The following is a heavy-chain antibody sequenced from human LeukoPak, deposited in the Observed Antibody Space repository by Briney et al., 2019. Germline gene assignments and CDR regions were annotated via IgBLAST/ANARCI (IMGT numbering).Heavy chain of an antibody. Sequence: GGSLRLSCTASGFTLSRYSMNWVSQAAGKGLGWVSSITSSSLYIYYGDSVTGRFTISRDNARNSLYLQMNSLRAEDTAVYYCARQGSSGSYDLDFDYWGQGTLVTVSS. D-gene: IGHD1-26*01. CDR1: GFTLSRYS. J-gene: IGHJ4*02. V-gene: IGHV3-21*01. CDR3: ARQGSSGSYDLDFDY. CDR2: ITSSSLYI.